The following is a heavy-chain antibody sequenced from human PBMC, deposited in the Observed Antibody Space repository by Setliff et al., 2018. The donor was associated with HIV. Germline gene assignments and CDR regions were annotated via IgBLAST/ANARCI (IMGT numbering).Heavy chain of an antibody. J-gene: IGHJ5*02. D-gene: IGHD3-3*01. CDR3: ARHFGISYRSPFDP. Sequence: PGESLKISCKSSGYVFTNYWIGWVRQMPGKGLEWMGIISPDDSDTRYSPSFQGQVTISVDKSTSTAYLQWSSLKASDSAIYYCARHFGISYRSPFDPWGRGTLVTVSS. CDR2: ISPDDSDT. CDR1: GYVFTNYW. V-gene: IGHV5-51*01.